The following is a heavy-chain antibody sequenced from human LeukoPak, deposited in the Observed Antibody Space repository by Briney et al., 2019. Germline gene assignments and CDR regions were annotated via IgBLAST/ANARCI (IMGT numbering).Heavy chain of an antibody. CDR2: IYYRGST. CDR1: GGSISSGGYY. CDR3: ARESTYYYDSSGPLGY. J-gene: IGHJ4*02. D-gene: IGHD3-22*01. V-gene: IGHV4-31*03. Sequence: KPSQTLSLTCTVSGGSISSGGYYWSWIRQHPGKGLEWIGYIYYRGSTYYNPSLKSRVTILLDTSQNQFSLKLSSVTAADTAVYYCARESTYYYDSSGPLGYWGQGTLVTVSS.